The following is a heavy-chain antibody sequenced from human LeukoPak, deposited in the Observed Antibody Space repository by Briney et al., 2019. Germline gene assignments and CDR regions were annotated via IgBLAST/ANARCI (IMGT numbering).Heavy chain of an antibody. Sequence: PGGSLRLSCAASGFTFSSYGMHWVRQAPGKGLEWVAVIWYDGSNKYYADSVKGRFTISRDNSKNSLYLQMNSLRAEDTAVYYCATDTAAGDAFDIWGQGTMVTVSS. J-gene: IGHJ3*02. CDR3: ATDTAAGDAFDI. CDR2: IWYDGSNK. CDR1: GFTFSSYG. D-gene: IGHD3-10*01. V-gene: IGHV3-33*01.